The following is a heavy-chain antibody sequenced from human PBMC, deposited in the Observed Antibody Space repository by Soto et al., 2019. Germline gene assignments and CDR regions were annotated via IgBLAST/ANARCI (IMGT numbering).Heavy chain of an antibody. J-gene: IGHJ5*02. CDR3: AREPSLYYDILTGYPGRHWFDP. CDR1: GYTFTSYG. CDR2: ISAYNGNT. D-gene: IGHD3-9*01. Sequence: GASVKVSCKASGYTFTSYGISWVRQAPGQGLEWMGWISAYNGNTNYAQKLQGRVTMTTDTSTSTAYMELRSPRSDDTAVYYCAREPSLYYDILTGYPGRHWFDPLGQGTLVTVSS. V-gene: IGHV1-18*04.